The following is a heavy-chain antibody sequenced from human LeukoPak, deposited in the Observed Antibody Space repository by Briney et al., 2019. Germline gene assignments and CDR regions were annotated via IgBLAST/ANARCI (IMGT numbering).Heavy chain of an antibody. Sequence: SETLSLTCTVSGGSISSYYWSWIRQPPGKGLEWIGYIYYSGSTNYNPSLKSRVTISVDTSKNQFSLKLSSVTAADTAVYYCARDLEVPAANYYCYYMDVWGKGTTVTVSS. D-gene: IGHD2-2*01. CDR1: GGSISSYY. V-gene: IGHV4-59*01. CDR3: ARDLEVPAANYYCYYMDV. J-gene: IGHJ6*03. CDR2: IYYSGST.